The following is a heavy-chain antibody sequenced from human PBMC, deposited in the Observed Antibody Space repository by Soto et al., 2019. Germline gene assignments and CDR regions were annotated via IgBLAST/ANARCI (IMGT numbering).Heavy chain of an antibody. CDR3: TRAKFRANQWDPFYYYMDV. CDR2: VKNDGRST. D-gene: IGHD1-26*01. Sequence: EVQLVESGGGLVQPGGSLRLSCVASGFTLNGYWMHWVRQAPGKGLVWVSRVKNDGRSTDYADSVKGRFTISRDNAKNTLYLQMNSLRAEDTALYYCTRAKFRANQWDPFYYYMDVWGKGTTVTVSS. J-gene: IGHJ6*03. CDR1: GFTLNGYW. V-gene: IGHV3-74*01.